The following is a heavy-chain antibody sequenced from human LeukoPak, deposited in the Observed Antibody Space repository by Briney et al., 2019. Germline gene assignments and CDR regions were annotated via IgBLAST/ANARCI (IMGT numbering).Heavy chain of an antibody. D-gene: IGHD6-19*01. CDR2: ISGSSGLT. CDR3: AKHSSGWKRDAFDI. J-gene: IGHJ3*02. V-gene: IGHV3-23*01. CDR1: GFTFSNYA. Sequence: GGSLRLSCAASGFTFSNYAMSWVRQAPGRGLEWVSAISGSSGLTYYADSVKGRFTISRDNSKNTLYLQMNSLRAEDTALYYCAKHSSGWKRDAFDIWGQGTVVTVSS.